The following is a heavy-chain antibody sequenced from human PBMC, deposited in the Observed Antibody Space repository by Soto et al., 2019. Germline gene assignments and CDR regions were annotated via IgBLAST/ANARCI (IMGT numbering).Heavy chain of an antibody. J-gene: IGHJ5*02. Sequence: PSETLSLTCTVSGGSISDYYWTWIRQPPGKGLEWIGHIFNGGRTSYNPSLKSRVTISMDTSKSQFSLKLTSVTAADTAVYYCARPYRRGWYSCFDPPGQGTRVTVSS. CDR3: ARPYRRGWYSCFDP. D-gene: IGHD6-19*01. CDR2: IFNGGRT. V-gene: IGHV4-59*08. CDR1: GGSISDYY.